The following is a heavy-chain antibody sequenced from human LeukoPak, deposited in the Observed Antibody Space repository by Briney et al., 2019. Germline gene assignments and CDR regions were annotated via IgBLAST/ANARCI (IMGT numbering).Heavy chain of an antibody. CDR1: GGSISSGGYS. CDR2: IYHSGGT. D-gene: IGHD4-23*01. J-gene: IGHJ4*02. V-gene: IGHV4-30-2*01. CDR3: ARENGNSVFDY. Sequence: SQTLSLTCAVSGGSISSGGYSWSWIRQPPGKGLEWIGYIYHSGGTYYNPSLKSRVTISVDRSKNQFSLKLSSVTAADTAVYYCARENGNSVFDYWGQGTLVTVSS.